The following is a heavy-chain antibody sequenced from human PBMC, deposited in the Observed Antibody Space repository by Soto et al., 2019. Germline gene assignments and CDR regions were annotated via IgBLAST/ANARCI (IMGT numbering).Heavy chain of an antibody. CDR1: GGSIGGFG. CDR3: ARHVGQDSDILPGYFYSSYLDV. Sequence: ASETLCVRWSVAGGSIGGFGGSWIRHPPRKGLEWIGYISYSGTTDYDPSLKSRVTISVDTSKNHFSLELSSVTAADTAVYYCARHVGQDSDILPGYFYSSYLDVCGKGTTVTVSS. CDR2: ISYSGTT. J-gene: IGHJ6*03. V-gene: IGHV4-59*08. D-gene: IGHD3-9*01.